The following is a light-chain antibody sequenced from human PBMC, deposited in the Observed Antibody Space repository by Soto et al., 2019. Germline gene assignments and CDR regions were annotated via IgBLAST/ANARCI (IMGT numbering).Light chain of an antibody. J-gene: IGKJ1*01. Sequence: EIVLTQSPGTLSRWRLERGTLSFMASQSVSNNYLAWYQQKPGQAPRLLIYGASNRATGIPDRFSGSGSGTDFTLTISRLETEDFAVYYCQQHGSSGTFGQGTKVDIK. CDR1: QSVSNNY. V-gene: IGKV3-20*01. CDR2: GAS. CDR3: QQHGSSGT.